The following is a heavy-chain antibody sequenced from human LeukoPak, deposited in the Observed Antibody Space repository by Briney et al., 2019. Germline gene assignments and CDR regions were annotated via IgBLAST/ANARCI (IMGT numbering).Heavy chain of an antibody. J-gene: IGHJ5*02. CDR2: INHSGST. CDR3: ARHRGYTYGTVRGWFDP. Sequence: SETLSLTCTVSGGSISSYYWSWIRQPPGKGLEWIGEINHSGSTNYNPSLKSRVIISVDTSKNQFSLKLSSVTAADTAVYYCARHRGYTYGTVRGWFDPWGQGTLVTVSS. V-gene: IGHV4-34*01. CDR1: GGSISSYY. D-gene: IGHD5-18*01.